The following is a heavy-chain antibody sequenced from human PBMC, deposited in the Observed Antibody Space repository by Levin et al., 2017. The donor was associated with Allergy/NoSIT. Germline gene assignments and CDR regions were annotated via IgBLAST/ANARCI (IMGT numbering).Heavy chain of an antibody. Sequence: GGSLRLSCAASGFTFSDYYMSWIRQAPGKGLEWVSYISSSGSTIYYADSVKGRFTISRDNAKNSLYLQMNSLRAEDTAVYYCARDLRKGLGRTDAFDIWGQGTMVTVSS. V-gene: IGHV3-11*01. J-gene: IGHJ3*02. CDR1: GFTFSDYY. CDR2: ISSSGSTI. CDR3: ARDLRKGLGRTDAFDI. D-gene: IGHD1-14*01.